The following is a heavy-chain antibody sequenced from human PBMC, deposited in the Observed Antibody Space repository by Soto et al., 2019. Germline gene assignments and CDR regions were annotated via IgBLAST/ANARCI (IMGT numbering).Heavy chain of an antibody. CDR3: ARGYYYDSSGYSKYWFDP. V-gene: IGHV5-51*01. Sequence: PGESLKISCKGSVYSFTSYWIGWVRQMPGKGLEWMGIIYPGDSDTRYSPSFQGQVTISADKSISTAYLQWSSLKASDTAMYYCARGYYYDSSGYSKYWFDPWGQGTLVTVSS. J-gene: IGHJ5*02. CDR2: IYPGDSDT. CDR1: VYSFTSYW. D-gene: IGHD3-22*01.